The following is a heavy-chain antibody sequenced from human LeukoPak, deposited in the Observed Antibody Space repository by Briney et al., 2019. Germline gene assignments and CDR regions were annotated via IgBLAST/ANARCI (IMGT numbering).Heavy chain of an antibody. Sequence: SETLSLTCTVSGGSISSYYWSWIRQPPGKGLEWIGYIYYSGSTNYNPSLKSRVTISVDTSKNQFSLKLSSVTAADTAVYYCARGDAYYYGSGSYEFDYWGQGTLVTVSS. D-gene: IGHD3-10*01. CDR1: GGSISSYY. CDR3: ARGDAYYYGSGSYEFDY. J-gene: IGHJ4*02. V-gene: IGHV4-59*01. CDR2: IYYSGST.